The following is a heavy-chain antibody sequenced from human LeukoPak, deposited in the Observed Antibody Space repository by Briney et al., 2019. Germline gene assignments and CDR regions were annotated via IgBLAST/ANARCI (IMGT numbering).Heavy chain of an antibody. CDR1: GGSISSYY. CDR2: IYYSGST. CDR3: ARGGDSKHLVN. Sequence: SETLSLTCTVSGGSISSYYWSWIRQPPGKGLEWIGYIYYSGSTNYNPSLKSRVTISVDTSKNQFSLNLSSVTAADTAVYYCARGGDSKHLVNWGQGTLVIVSS. D-gene: IGHD3-3*02. V-gene: IGHV4-59*01. J-gene: IGHJ4*02.